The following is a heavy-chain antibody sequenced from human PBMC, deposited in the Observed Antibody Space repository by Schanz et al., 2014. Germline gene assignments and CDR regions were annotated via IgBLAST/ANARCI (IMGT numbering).Heavy chain of an antibody. CDR1: GYTFTSYS. CDR3: ARDQSPYTNSSDVRYFDY. D-gene: IGHD6-6*01. CDR2: INGYNGHT. Sequence: QVQLVQSGAEVKKPGASVKVSCKASGYTFTSYSIHWVRQAPGQGLEWMGWINGYNGHTLYAQKFQGRVTMTTDTSTSTSYMELTSLRFDDTSVYYCARDQSPYTNSSDVRYFDYWGQGSLVTVSS. V-gene: IGHV1-3*01. J-gene: IGHJ4*02.